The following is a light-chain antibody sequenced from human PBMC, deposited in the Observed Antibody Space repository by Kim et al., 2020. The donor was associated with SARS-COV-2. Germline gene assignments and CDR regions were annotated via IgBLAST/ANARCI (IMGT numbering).Light chain of an antibody. CDR3: QAWDSSTAI. J-gene: IGLJ2*01. CDR1: KLGEKY. Sequence: VAPGQTASIPCSGDKLGEKYTCWYQQKPGQTPVLVIYQDNKRPSGIPERFSGSNSGNTATLTISGTQAMDEADYYCQAWDSSTAIFGGGTQLTVL. V-gene: IGLV3-1*01. CDR2: QDN.